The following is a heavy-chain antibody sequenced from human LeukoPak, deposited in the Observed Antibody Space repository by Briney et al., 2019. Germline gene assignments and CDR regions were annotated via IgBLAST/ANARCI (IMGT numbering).Heavy chain of an antibody. V-gene: IGHV4-59*01. CDR1: DGSISSYF. D-gene: IGHD3-22*01. Sequence: SETLSLTCTASDGSISSYFWSWIRQPPGKGLEWIGYIYYSGSTNYNPSLKSRVTMSLDTSKNQFSLKLSSVTAADTAVYYCARSYDSSGYYHYYWYFDLWGRGTLVTVSS. CDR2: IYYSGST. CDR3: ARSYDSSGYYHYYWYFDL. J-gene: IGHJ2*01.